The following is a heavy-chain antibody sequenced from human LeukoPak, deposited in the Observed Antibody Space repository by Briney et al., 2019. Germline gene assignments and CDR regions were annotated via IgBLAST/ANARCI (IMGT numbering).Heavy chain of an antibody. D-gene: IGHD1-1*01. V-gene: IGHV1-46*01. J-gene: IGHJ4*02. CDR1: GFTFISYY. CDR2: INPSGGST. Sequence: GASVKVSCKAPGFTFISYYIHWVRQAPGQGLEWMGIINPSGGSTGYAQKFQDRVTMTRDMSTSTVYMELSSLRSEDTAVYYCARELERWPSPFDYWGQGTLVTVSS. CDR3: ARELERWPSPFDY.